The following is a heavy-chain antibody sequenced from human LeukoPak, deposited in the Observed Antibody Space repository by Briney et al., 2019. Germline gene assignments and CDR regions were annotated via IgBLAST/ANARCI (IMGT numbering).Heavy chain of an antibody. Sequence: SETLSLTCTVSGGSISSYYWSWIRQPAGKGLEWIGRIYTSGSTNYNPSLKSRVTMSVDTSKNQFSLKLSSVTAADTAVYNCARGTGGGSSWYHYYYYMDVCGKGPTVTVSS. CDR1: GGSISSYY. CDR2: IYTSGST. V-gene: IGHV4-4*07. CDR3: ARGTGGGSSWYHYYYYMDV. D-gene: IGHD6-13*01. J-gene: IGHJ6*03.